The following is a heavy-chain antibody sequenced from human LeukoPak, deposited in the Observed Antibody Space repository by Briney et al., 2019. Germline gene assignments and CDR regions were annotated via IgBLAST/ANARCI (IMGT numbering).Heavy chain of an antibody. CDR3: ARDQYYGSGSYYIYYYYGRDV. Sequence: GGSLRLSCAASGFTFSSYGMHWVRQAPGKGLEWVAVIWYDGSNKYYADSVKGRFTISRDNSKNTLYLQMNSLRAEDTAVYCCARDQYYGSGSYYIYYYYGRDVWGQGTTVTVSS. V-gene: IGHV3-33*01. CDR1: GFTFSSYG. D-gene: IGHD3-10*01. J-gene: IGHJ6*02. CDR2: IWYDGSNK.